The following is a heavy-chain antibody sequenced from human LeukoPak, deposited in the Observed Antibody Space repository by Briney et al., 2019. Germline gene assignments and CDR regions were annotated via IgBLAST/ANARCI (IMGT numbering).Heavy chain of an antibody. D-gene: IGHD1/OR15-1a*01. CDR2: GQDSGRT. CDR1: GDSISSYY. Sequence: SDTLSLTCTVSGDSISSYYWSWIRQPPGKGLEWIAYGQDSGRTNYNPSLKSRVTISVDTSKNQFSLKLNSVTAADTALYYCARSISGTRSKFDYWGQGTLVTVSS. CDR3: ARSISGTRSKFDY. V-gene: IGHV4-59*08. J-gene: IGHJ4*02.